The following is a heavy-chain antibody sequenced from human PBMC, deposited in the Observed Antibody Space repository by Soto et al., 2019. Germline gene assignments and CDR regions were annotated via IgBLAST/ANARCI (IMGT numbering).Heavy chain of an antibody. Sequence: ITLKESGPTLVKPTQTLTLTCTFSGFSLSTSGVGVGWIRQPPGKALEWLALIYWVDDKRYSPSMKSRLTITKDTSKNQVVLTITNMHPVDTATYYCAHRPTTVSWGTFDYWGQGTLVTVSS. CDR1: GFSLSTSGVG. J-gene: IGHJ4*02. V-gene: IGHV2-5*02. D-gene: IGHD4-4*01. CDR3: AHRPTTVSWGTFDY. CDR2: IYWVDDK.